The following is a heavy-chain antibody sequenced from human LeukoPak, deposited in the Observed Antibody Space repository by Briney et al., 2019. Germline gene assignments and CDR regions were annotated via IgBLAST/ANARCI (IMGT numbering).Heavy chain of an antibody. J-gene: IGHJ5*02. V-gene: IGHV3-48*03. D-gene: IGHD2-8*01. CDR2: ISSSGSTI. CDR3: ARGDIVLMVS. CDR1: GFTFSSYE. Sequence: PGGSLRLSCAASGFTFSSYEMNWVRQAPGKGLEWVSYISSSGSTIYYADSVKGRFTISRDNAKNPLYLQMNSLRAEDTAVYYCARGDIVLMVSWGQGTLVTVSS.